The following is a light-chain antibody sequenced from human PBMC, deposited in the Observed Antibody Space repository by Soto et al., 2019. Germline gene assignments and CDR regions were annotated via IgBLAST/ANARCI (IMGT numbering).Light chain of an antibody. CDR2: KAS. CDR3: QQYNSYWT. CDR1: QSISSW. V-gene: IGKV1-5*03. J-gene: IGKJ1*01. Sequence: DIQMTQSPSTLSASLGDRVTISCRASQSISSWLAWYQQKPGKAPKLLMSKASSLESGVPSRFSGSGSETEFTLTISSLQPDDFATYYCQQYNSYWTFGQGTKVDIK.